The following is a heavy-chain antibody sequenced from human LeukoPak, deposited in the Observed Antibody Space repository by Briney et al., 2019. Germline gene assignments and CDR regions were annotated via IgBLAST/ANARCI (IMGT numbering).Heavy chain of an antibody. CDR3: ARLFF. J-gene: IGHJ4*02. D-gene: IGHD3-3*01. CDR1: GGSISSSTYY. CDR2: MYYSGST. Sequence: SETLSLTCTVSGGSISSSTYYWGWIRQPPGKGLEWIGSMYYSGSTYYNPSLKSRVTISVDTSKNQFSLKLSSVTAADTAVYYCARLFFWGQGTLVTVSS. V-gene: IGHV4-39*07.